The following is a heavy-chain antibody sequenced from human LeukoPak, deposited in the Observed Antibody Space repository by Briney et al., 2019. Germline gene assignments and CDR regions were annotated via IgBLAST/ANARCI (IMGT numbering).Heavy chain of an antibody. CDR1: GYTFTSYG. D-gene: IGHD2-2*02. CDR3: VWLDQLLYTAEDY. V-gene: IGHV1-18*01. J-gene: IGHJ4*02. CDR2: ISAYNGNT. Sequence: GASVKVSCKASGYTFTSYGISWVRRAPGQGLEWMGWISAYNGNTNYAQKLQGRVTMTTDTSTSTAYMELRSLRSDDTAVYYCVWLDQLLYTAEDYWGQGALVTVSS.